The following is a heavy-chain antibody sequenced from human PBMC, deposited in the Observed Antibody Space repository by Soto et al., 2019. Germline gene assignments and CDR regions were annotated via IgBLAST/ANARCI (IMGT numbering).Heavy chain of an antibody. D-gene: IGHD6-19*01. V-gene: IGHV4-59*12. CDR2: IYHSGST. CDR3: ARVRSGWGIDY. J-gene: IGHJ4*02. Sequence: SETLSLTCTVSGGSISSYYWSWIRQPPGKGLEYIGYIYHSGSTYYNPSLKSRVTISVDRSKNQFSLKLSSVTAADTAVYYCARVRSGWGIDYWGQGTLVTVSS. CDR1: GGSISSYY.